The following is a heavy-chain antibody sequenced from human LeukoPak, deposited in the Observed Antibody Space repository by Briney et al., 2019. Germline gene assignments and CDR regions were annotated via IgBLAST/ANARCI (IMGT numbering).Heavy chain of an antibody. CDR1: GFTFSSYG. CDR3: ARDISAAGTGGLDY. CDR2: IWYDGSNK. D-gene: IGHD6-13*01. J-gene: IGHJ4*02. V-gene: IGHV3-33*01. Sequence: GGSLRLSCAASGFTFSSYGMHWVRQAPGKGLEWVAVIWYDGSNKYYADSVKGRFTISRDNSKNTLNLQMNSLRAEDTAAYYCARDISAAGTGGLDYWGQGTLVTVSS.